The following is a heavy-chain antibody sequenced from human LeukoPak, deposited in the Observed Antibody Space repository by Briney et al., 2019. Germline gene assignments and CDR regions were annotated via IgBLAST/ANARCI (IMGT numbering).Heavy chain of an antibody. J-gene: IGHJ6*04. CDR3: ARFDWEYITMTLDV. V-gene: IGHV3-74*01. CDR1: GFTFGDYA. CDR2: INSDGSST. D-gene: IGHD3-22*01. Sequence: PGRSLRLSCTTSGFTFGDYAMSWVRQAPGKGLVWVSRINSDGSSTSYADSVKGRFTISRDNAKNTLYLQMNSLRAEDTAVYYCARFDWEYITMTLDVWGKGTTVTVSS.